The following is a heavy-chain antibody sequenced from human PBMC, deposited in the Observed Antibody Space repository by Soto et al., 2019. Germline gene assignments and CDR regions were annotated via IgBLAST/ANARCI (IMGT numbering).Heavy chain of an antibody. Sequence: HPGGSLRLSCAASGFTFNTYAMSWVRQAPGKGLEWVSTISGSGGTTYYADSVKGRFTISGDNSKNTLYLQMNSLRAEDTAVYYCAKDMYSSGWYDYWGQGTLVTVSS. CDR2: ISGSGGTT. CDR3: AKDMYSSGWYDY. V-gene: IGHV3-23*01. J-gene: IGHJ4*02. D-gene: IGHD6-19*01. CDR1: GFTFNTYA.